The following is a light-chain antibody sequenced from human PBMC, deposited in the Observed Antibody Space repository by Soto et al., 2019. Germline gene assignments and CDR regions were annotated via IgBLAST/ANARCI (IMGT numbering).Light chain of an antibody. CDR1: QTLYNN. CDR2: GAS. CDR3: PQYSDWPLT. V-gene: IGKV3-15*01. J-gene: IGKJ4*01. Sequence: EIVMTQSPATLSVSPGERATLSCRASQTLYNNLAWYQQKLGQAPRLLIYGASARATDIPARFSGSGSGTEFTLTISGLQSEDFAIDYCPQYSDWPLTFGGGTKVEIK.